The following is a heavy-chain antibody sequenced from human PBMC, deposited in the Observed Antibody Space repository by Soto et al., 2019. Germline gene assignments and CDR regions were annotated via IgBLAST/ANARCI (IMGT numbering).Heavy chain of an antibody. CDR1: GASINSPKW. CDR3: ARDPNYFCSGYSSPGPFDY. D-gene: IGHD3-3*01. Sequence: QVQLQESGPGQVEPSGTLSLTCTVSGASINSPKWWTWVRQPPGRGLEWIGQIYHSGSTNYSPSLRSRVAISIDKSKNEFSLKLTSVTAADTAVYYCARDPNYFCSGYSSPGPFDYCGQGILITVSS. J-gene: IGHJ4*02. V-gene: IGHV4-4*02. CDR2: IYHSGST.